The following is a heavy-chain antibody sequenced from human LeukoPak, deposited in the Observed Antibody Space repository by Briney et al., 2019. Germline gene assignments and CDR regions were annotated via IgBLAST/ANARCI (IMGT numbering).Heavy chain of an antibody. Sequence: SGGSLRLSCAASGFTFSSYWMHWVRQAPGKGLVWVSRINSDGSSTSYADSVKGRFTISRDNAKNTLYLQMNSLRVEDTAVYYCAKVYIDAARVHFDYWGQGTRVTVSS. D-gene: IGHD5-18*01. CDR2: INSDGSST. J-gene: IGHJ4*02. V-gene: IGHV3-74*01. CDR3: AKVYIDAARVHFDY. CDR1: GFTFSSYW.